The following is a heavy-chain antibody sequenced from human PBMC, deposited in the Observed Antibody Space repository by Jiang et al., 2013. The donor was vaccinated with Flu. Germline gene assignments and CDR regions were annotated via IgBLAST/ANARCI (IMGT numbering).Heavy chain of an antibody. CDR2: ISSSSSYI. CDR1: GFTFSSYS. D-gene: IGHD1-26*01. V-gene: IGHV3-21*01. J-gene: IGHJ4*02. Sequence: SGFTFSSYSMNWVRQAPGKGLEWVSSISSSSSYIYYADSVKGRFTISRDNAKNSLYLQMNSLRAEDTAVYYCARGFTGEWELLPVAVDYWGQGTLVTVSS. CDR3: ARGFTGEWELLPVAVDY.